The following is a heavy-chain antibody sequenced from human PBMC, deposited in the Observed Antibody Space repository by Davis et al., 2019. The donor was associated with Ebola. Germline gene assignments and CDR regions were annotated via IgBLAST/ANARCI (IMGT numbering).Heavy chain of an antibody. CDR3: ARFSAYYYDSSGYEGLFDY. J-gene: IGHJ4*02. V-gene: IGHV3-48*02. D-gene: IGHD3-22*01. CDR1: GFTFSSYS. CDR2: ISSSSSTI. Sequence: PGGSLRLSCAASGFTFSSYSMNWVRQAPGKGLEWVSYISSSSSTIYYADSVKGRFTISRDNAKNSLYLQMNSLRDEDTAVYYCARFSAYYYDSSGYEGLFDYWGQGTLVTVSS.